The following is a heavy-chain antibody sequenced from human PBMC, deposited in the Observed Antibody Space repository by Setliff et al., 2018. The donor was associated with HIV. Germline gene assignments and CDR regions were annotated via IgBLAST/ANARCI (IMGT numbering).Heavy chain of an antibody. Sequence: PSETLSLTCTVSGDSSSSYYCNWIRQPAGKGLEWIGHMYISGSTNYNPSLKSRVTMSLDTSKNQFSLKLSSATAADTAIYYCARGSRSHGGMFGYWGQGTLVTVSS. J-gene: IGHJ4*02. CDR2: MYISGST. V-gene: IGHV4-4*07. CDR3: ARGSRSHGGMFGY. CDR1: GDSSSSYY. D-gene: IGHD6-13*01.